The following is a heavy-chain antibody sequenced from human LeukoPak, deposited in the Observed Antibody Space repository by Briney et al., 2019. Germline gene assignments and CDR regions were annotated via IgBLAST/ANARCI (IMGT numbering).Heavy chain of an antibody. CDR3: ASSDIGSYHPYHFDY. Sequence: ASVKASCKTSGYTFTGYYMHWVRQAPGQGLEWMGWINPNSGGTNYAQKFQGRVTMTRDTSISTAYMELSRLRSDDTAVYYCASSDIGSYHPYHFDYWGQGTLVTVSS. CDR1: GYTFTGYY. V-gene: IGHV1-2*02. D-gene: IGHD1-26*01. J-gene: IGHJ4*02. CDR2: INPNSGGT.